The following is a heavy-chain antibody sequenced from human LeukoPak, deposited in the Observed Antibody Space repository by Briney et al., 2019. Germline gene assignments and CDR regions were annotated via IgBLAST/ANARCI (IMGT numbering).Heavy chain of an antibody. CDR1: GGSISNYY. CDR3: SRHASGFDAFDI. D-gene: IGHD3-22*01. J-gene: IGHJ3*02. V-gene: IGHV4-59*08. Sequence: PSETLSLTCTVSGGSISNYYWSWIRQPPGKGLEWIAYIHNSGRTNYNPSRKSPVIISLDTSKNQFSLKLSPVTAADAALYDCSRHASGFDAFDIWGQGTMVTVSS. CDR2: IHNSGRT.